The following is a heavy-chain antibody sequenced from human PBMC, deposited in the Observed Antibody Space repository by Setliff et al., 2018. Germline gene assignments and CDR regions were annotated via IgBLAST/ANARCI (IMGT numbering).Heavy chain of an antibody. CDR2: IDPSGNT. CDR3: ARETTMTYYFYYMDV. D-gene: IGHD4-17*01. CDR1: GGSISSGSNY. V-gene: IGHV4-61*09. Sequence: SETLSLTCTVSGGSISSGSNYWSWIRQPAGRGLEWIGHIDPSGNTNYHPSLKSRVTISGDTSKNQFSLKVRSATAADTAVYYCARETTMTYYFYYMDVWGKGTTVTVSS. J-gene: IGHJ6*03.